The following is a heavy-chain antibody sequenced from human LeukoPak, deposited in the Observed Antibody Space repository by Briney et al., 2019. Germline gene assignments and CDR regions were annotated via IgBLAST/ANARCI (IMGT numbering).Heavy chain of an antibody. V-gene: IGHV4-4*07. CDR2: LDGGATT. CDR3: ARGKAGNAMYDY. D-gene: IGHD2-8*01. Sequence: PSETLCLTCTISSGSIRGNYWSWIRNPARKGLGWIGRLDGGATTHYNPFLKSRVTMSQYTSKKRFSLNLNSVTAANTAVYYCARGKAGNAMYDYWGQGILVTVSS. J-gene: IGHJ4*02. CDR1: SGSIRGNY.